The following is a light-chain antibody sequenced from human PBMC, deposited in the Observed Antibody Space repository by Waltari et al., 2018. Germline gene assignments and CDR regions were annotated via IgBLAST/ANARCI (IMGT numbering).Light chain of an antibody. CDR2: AAS. CDR1: QAISSW. CDR3: QQANSFPRT. J-gene: IGKJ1*01. V-gene: IGKV1-12*01. Sequence: DIQMTQSPSSLSASVGDIVTITCRARQAISSWLAWYPQKPVKAAQLLIYAASSLQSGVPSRFSGSRSGTEFTLTISSLQPEDFATYYCQQANSFPRTFVQGTKVEIK.